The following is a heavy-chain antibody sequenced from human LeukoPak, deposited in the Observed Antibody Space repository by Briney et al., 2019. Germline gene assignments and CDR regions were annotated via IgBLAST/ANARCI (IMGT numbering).Heavy chain of an antibody. CDR1: GGTFSSYA. J-gene: IGHJ3*02. CDR3: AAVSTRLDAFDI. V-gene: IGHV1-69*05. CDR2: IIPIFGTA. Sequence: SVKVSCKASGGTFSSYAISWVRQAPGQGLEWMGGIIPIFGTANYAQKFQGRVTITTDESTSTAYMELSSLRSEDTAVYYCAAVSTRLDAFDIWGQGTMVTVSS. D-gene: IGHD2-2*01.